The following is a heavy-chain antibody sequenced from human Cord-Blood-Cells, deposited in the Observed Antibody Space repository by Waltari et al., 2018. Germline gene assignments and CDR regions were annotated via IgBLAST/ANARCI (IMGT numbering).Heavy chain of an antibody. CDR3: ARDPGGSSGWYWYFDL. V-gene: IGHV1-69*08. CDR1: GGTFSSYT. J-gene: IGHJ2*01. CDR2: IIPSLGIA. D-gene: IGHD6-19*01. Sequence: QVQLVQSGAEVKKPGSSVKVSCKASGGTFSSYTISWVRQAPGQGLEWMGRIIPSLGIANYAQKCQGRVTITADKSTSTAYMELSSLRSEDTAVYYCARDPGGSSGWYWYFDLWGRGTLVTVSS.